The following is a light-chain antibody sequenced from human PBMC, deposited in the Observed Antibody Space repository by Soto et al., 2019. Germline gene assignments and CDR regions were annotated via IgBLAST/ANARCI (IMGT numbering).Light chain of an antibody. V-gene: IGLV2-14*01. Sequence: QSALTQPASVSGSPGQSITISCTGTSSDVGGYNYVSWYQQHPGKAPKLMIYDVSNRPSGVSNRFSGSKSGNTASLTISGLQPEDEADSYCSSYTSSSTLVVFGGGPKLTVL. J-gene: IGLJ2*01. CDR3: SSYTSSSTLVV. CDR1: SSDVGGYNY. CDR2: DVS.